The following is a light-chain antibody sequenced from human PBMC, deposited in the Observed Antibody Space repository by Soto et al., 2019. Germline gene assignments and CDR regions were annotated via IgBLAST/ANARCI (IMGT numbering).Light chain of an antibody. CDR3: QEYNNWSGT. Sequence: EIVMTQSPATLSVSPGQRATLSCRASQSVSSNLASYQQKPGQAPRLLIYGASTRATGIPARFSGSGSGAEFTRTISSLQSEDFAVYYCQEYNNWSGTFGQGTKLEIK. CDR1: QSVSSN. CDR2: GAS. V-gene: IGKV3-15*01. J-gene: IGKJ2*01.